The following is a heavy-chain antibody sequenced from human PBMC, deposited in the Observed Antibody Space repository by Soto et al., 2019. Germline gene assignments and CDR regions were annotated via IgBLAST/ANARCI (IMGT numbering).Heavy chain of an antibody. CDR3: TCRNWNDVDY. D-gene: IGHD1-20*01. Sequence: GGSLRLSCAASGFTFSGSAMHWVRQASGKGLEWVGRIRSKANSYATAYAASVKGRFTISRDDSKNTAYLQMNSLKTEDTAVYYCTCRNWNDVDYWGQGTLVTVSS. CDR1: GFTFSGSA. J-gene: IGHJ4*02. CDR2: IRSKANSYAT. V-gene: IGHV3-73*01.